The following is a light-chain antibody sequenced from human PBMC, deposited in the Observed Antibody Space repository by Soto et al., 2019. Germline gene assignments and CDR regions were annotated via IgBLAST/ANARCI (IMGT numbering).Light chain of an antibody. CDR2: GAS. Sequence: EIVLTQSPGTLSLSPGERATLSCRVSQSVTGSYLAWYQQKPGQAPRLLIYGASSRATGIPDRFSGSGSGTDFTLTISRLEPEDFAVYYCQEYGSSPLFGQGTKVEIK. CDR3: QEYGSSPL. CDR1: QSVTGSY. V-gene: IGKV3-20*01. J-gene: IGKJ1*01.